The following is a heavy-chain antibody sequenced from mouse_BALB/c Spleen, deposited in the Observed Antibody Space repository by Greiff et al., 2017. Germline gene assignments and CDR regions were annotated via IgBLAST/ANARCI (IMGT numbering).Heavy chain of an antibody. CDR3: TRKELTGYAMDY. J-gene: IGHJ4*01. CDR1: GYSFTSYW. CDR2: IYPGNSDT. D-gene: IGHD4-1*01. V-gene: IGHV1-5*01. Sequence: VQLQQSGTVLARPGASVKMSCKASGYSFTSYWMHWVKQRPGQGLEWIGAIYPGNSDTSYNQKFKGKAKLTAVTSASTAYMELSSLTNEDSAVYYCTRKELTGYAMDYWGQGTSVTVSS.